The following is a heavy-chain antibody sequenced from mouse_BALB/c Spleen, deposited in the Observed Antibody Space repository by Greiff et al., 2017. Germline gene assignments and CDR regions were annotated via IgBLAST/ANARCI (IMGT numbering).Heavy chain of an antibody. CDR2: INPGSGGT. CDR1: GYAFTNYL. CDR3: ARSDYGNWAWFAY. D-gene: IGHD2-1*01. V-gene: IGHV1-54*01. Sequence: VQLQQSGAELVRPGTSVKVSCKASGYAFTNYLIEWVKQRPGQGLEWIGVINPGSGGTNYNEKFKGKATLTADKSSSTAYMRLSSLTSDDSAVYFCARSDYGNWAWFAYWGQGTLVTVSA. J-gene: IGHJ3*01.